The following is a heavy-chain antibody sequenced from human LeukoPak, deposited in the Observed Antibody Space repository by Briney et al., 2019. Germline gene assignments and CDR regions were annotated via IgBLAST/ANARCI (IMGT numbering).Heavy chain of an antibody. V-gene: IGHV1-2*02. CDR1: GYSFTDYH. CDR3: ARDRPGYSSYFDP. Sequence: GASVKVSCKASGYSFTDYHMHWVRQAAGQGLEWMGWINTKTGGTNYAQTFQGRVTLTRDTSISTVYMEMSSLRSDDTAVYYCARDRPGYSSYFDPWGQGTLVTVSS. D-gene: IGHD6-19*01. J-gene: IGHJ5*02. CDR2: INTKTGGT.